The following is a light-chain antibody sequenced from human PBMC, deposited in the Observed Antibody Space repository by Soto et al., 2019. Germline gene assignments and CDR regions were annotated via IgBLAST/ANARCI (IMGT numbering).Light chain of an antibody. J-gene: IGLJ1*01. CDR3: TSYTSSNTLV. V-gene: IGLV2-14*03. Sequence: QSVLTQPASVSGSPGQSITISCIGTGTDVGGYKYVSWYQQHPVKAPKLIIYDVSERPSGVSNHFSGSKSGNTASLTISGLQAEDEADYYCTSYTSSNTLVFGPGTKLTVL. CDR1: GTDVGGYKY. CDR2: DVS.